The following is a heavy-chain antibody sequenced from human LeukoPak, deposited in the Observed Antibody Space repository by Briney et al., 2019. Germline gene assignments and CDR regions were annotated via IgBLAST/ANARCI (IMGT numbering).Heavy chain of an antibody. CDR3: ARVRTDSSGYYYEGYDY. J-gene: IGHJ4*02. D-gene: IGHD3-22*01. CDR1: GFTFSYYN. V-gene: IGHV3-74*01. CDR2: IDREGTYT. Sequence: GGSLRLSCAASGFTFSYYNMKWVRQAPGKGPVCVSRIDREGTYTTYADSVSGRFTISRDNAKNTLYLQMNSLRPDDTALYYCARVRTDSSGYYYEGYDYWGQGTLVTVSS.